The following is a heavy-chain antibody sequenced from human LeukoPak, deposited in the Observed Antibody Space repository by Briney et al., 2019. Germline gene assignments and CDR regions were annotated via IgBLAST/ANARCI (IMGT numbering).Heavy chain of an antibody. CDR2: IGDSGSST. V-gene: IGHV3-23*01. CDR3: AKLPPRVVPSANYYFDY. D-gene: IGHD2-2*01. CDR1: GFTFSSYW. Sequence: PGGSLRLSCAASGFTFSSYWMSWVRQAPGKGLEWVSAIGDSGSSTYYADSVKGRFTISRDNSKNTLYLQMNILRAEDTAVYYCAKLPPRVVPSANYYFDYWGQGTLVTVSS. J-gene: IGHJ4*02.